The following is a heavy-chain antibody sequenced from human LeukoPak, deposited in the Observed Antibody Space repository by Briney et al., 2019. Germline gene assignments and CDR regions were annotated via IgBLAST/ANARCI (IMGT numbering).Heavy chain of an antibody. V-gene: IGHV3-7*01. J-gene: IGHJ4*02. D-gene: IGHD2-15*01. CDR1: GFTFSHFW. CDR3: AREDGYCSGGNCYSYFDS. CDR2: IKKTGSET. Sequence: GGSLRLSCAASGFTFSHFWMSWVRQAPGKGLEWVAYIKKTGSETYYVDSVKGRFTITKDNTRNSLFLQMYSLRAEDTAVYFCAREDGYCSGGNCYSYFDSWGQGTLVTVSS.